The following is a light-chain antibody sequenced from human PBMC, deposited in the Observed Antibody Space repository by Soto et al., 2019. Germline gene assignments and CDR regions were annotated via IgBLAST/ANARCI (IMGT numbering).Light chain of an antibody. CDR2: GAS. CDR1: QTISSN. J-gene: IGKJ2*01. Sequence: EIVMTQSPATLSVSPGDSATLSCRASQTISSNLAWYQQRPGQAPRLLIHGASTRATGVPARFSGSGSGTEFTHTISSLQSEDFAVYYCQQYHNWPPQYTFGQGTKLQIK. CDR3: QQYHNWPPQYT. V-gene: IGKV3-15*01.